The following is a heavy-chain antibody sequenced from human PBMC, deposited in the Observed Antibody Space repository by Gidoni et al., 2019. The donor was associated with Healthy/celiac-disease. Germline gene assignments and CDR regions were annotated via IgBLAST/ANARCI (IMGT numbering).Heavy chain of an antibody. CDR3: ARSSIVAPFWGY. D-gene: IGHD6-6*01. CDR2: IYSGGST. V-gene: IGHV3-53*02. Sequence: EVPLVQTGGGLIQPGGSLRLSFAASGFPVSSNYMSWVRQAPGKGLEWVSVIYSGGSTYYADSVQGRFTISRDKSKNTMHRQMNSLRAEDTAVYYCARSSIVAPFWGYWGQGTLVTVSS. J-gene: IGHJ4*02. CDR1: GFPVSSNY.